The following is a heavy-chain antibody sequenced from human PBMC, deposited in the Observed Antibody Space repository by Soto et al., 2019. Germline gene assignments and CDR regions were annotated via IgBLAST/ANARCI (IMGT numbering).Heavy chain of an antibody. CDR1: GYTFTGYY. J-gene: IGHJ4*02. CDR3: AKQSTGYSRDFDY. CDR2: INPNSGGT. Sequence: ASVKVSCKASGYTFTGYYMHWVRQAPGQGLEWMGWINPNSGGTNYAQKFQGRVTMTRDTSISTAYMELSRLRSDDTAVYYCAKQSTGYSRDFDYWGQGTLVTVSS. D-gene: IGHD6-13*01. V-gene: IGHV1-2*02.